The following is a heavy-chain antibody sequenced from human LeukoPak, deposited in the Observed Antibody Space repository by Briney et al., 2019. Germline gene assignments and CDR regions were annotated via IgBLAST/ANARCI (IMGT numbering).Heavy chain of an antibody. D-gene: IGHD3-22*01. Sequence: SGGSLRLSCAASGFTVSSNYMSWVRQAPGKGLEGVSVIYSGGSTYYADSVKGRFTISRDNSKNTLYLQMNSLRAEDTAVYYCARDDYYDSSGYSWWGQGTLVTVSS. CDR2: IYSGGST. V-gene: IGHV3-66*01. CDR3: ARDDYYDSSGYSW. J-gene: IGHJ4*02. CDR1: GFTVSSNY.